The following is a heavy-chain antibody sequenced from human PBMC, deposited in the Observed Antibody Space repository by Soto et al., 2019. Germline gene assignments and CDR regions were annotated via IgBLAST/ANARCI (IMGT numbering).Heavy chain of an antibody. CDR2: ISAYNGNT. V-gene: IGHV1-18*01. CDR3: ARDGLVGGSYSWFDP. D-gene: IGHD1-26*01. J-gene: IGHJ5*02. CDR1: GYTSTSYG. Sequence: ASVKVSCKASGYTSTSYGISWVRQAPGQGLEWMGWISAYNGNTNYAQKLQGRVTMTTDTSTSTAYMELRSLRSDDTAVYYCARDGLVGGSYSWFDPWGQGTLVTVSS.